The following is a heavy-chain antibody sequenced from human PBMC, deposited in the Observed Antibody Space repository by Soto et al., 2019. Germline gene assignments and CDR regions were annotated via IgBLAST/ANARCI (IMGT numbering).Heavy chain of an antibody. CDR3: ARASCSGGSCYPIDY. D-gene: IGHD2-15*01. CDR2: IYYSGST. V-gene: IGHV4-61*01. Sequence: SETLSLTCTVSGGSVSSGSYYWSWIRQPPGKGLEWIGYIYYSGSTNYNPSLKSRVTISVDTSKNQFSLKLSSVTAADTAVYYCARASCSGGSCYPIDYWGQGTLVTVSS. J-gene: IGHJ4*02. CDR1: GGSVSSGSYY.